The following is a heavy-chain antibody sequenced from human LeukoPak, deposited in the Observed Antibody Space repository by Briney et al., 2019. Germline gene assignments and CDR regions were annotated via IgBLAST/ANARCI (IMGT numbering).Heavy chain of an antibody. D-gene: IGHD3-22*01. CDR2: IFYSGNT. J-gene: IGHJ5*02. V-gene: IGHV4-59*01. CDR1: GVSISSYY. Sequence: PSETLSLTCSISGVSISSYYWSWIRQPPGKGLEWIGYIFYSGNTKYNPSLESRVAISGETSKNQVSLRLSSVTPADTAVYFCARVGPGYYDMLFDPWGQGTLVTVS. CDR3: ARVGPGYYDMLFDP.